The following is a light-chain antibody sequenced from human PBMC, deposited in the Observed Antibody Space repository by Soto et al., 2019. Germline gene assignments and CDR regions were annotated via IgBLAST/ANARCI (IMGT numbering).Light chain of an antibody. Sequence: EIVMTQSPATVPVSPGERLTLSCRASQSVRIDLAWYQQKPGQAPRLLIYGTSTRVTGIPARLSGSGSGTDFTLTISRLEPEDFAVYYCQQYGSSGTFGQGTKVDIK. CDR3: QQYGSSGT. J-gene: IGKJ1*01. V-gene: IGKV3-15*01. CDR1: QSVRID. CDR2: GTS.